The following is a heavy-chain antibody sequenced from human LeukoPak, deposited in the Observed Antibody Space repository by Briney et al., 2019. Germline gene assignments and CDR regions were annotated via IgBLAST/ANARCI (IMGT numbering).Heavy chain of an antibody. J-gene: IGHJ4*02. CDR2: ISGSGGST. D-gene: IGHD2-15*01. CDR3: AKYPGYCSGGSCYPAGL. CDR1: GFTFSSYA. V-gene: IGHV3-23*01. Sequence: GGSLRLSCAASGFTFSSYAMSWVRQAPGKGLEWVSAISGSGGSTYYADSVKGRFTISRDNSKNTLYLQMNSLRAEDTAVYYCAKYPGYCSGGSCYPAGLWGQGTLVTVSS.